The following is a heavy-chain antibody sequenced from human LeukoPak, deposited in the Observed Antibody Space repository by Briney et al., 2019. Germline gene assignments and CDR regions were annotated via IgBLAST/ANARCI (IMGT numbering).Heavy chain of an antibody. J-gene: IGHJ4*02. CDR3: AAKFGGKCPFDY. CDR1: GFTFTNYA. V-gene: IGHV3-23*01. CDR2: IRLEGEGT. D-gene: IGHD1-26*01. Sequence: GGSLRLSCAASGFTFTNYAMSCVRQAPGKGLEWVSHIRLEGEGTYYADSVKGRFPISRDNTKNTLYLQMNSLRVDETAVYYCAAKFGGKCPFDYWGQGTLVTVSS.